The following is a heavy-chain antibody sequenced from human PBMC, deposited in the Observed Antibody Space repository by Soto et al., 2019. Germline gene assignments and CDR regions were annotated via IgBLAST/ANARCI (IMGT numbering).Heavy chain of an antibody. CDR2: ISGSGGST. CDR1: GFTFTSYA. D-gene: IGHD6-19*01. V-gene: IGHV3-23*01. CDR3: AKQRGYSSGWYGAFDI. Sequence: PWVSLRLSCAASGFTFTSYAMSWVRQAPGKGLEWVSLISGSGGSTYYADSEKGRFTISRDDSKNAVYLQMDSLRAEDTAVYYCAKQRGYSSGWYGAFDIWAQGTMVNVSS. J-gene: IGHJ3*02.